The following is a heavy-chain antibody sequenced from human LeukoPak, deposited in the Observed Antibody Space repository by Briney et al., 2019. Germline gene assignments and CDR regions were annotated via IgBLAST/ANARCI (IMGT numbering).Heavy chain of an antibody. CDR1: GGTFSSYT. J-gene: IGHJ2*01. V-gene: IGHV1-69*02. D-gene: IGHD2-2*01. Sequence: SVKLSCKASGGTFSSYTISWVWQAPGQRREWMGRIIPILGIANYAQKFQGRVTITADKSTSTAYMEVSSLRSEETAVYYCARVPGYCSSTSGSDWYFDLWGRGSLVTVSS. CDR2: IIPILGIA. CDR3: ARVPGYCSSTSGSDWYFDL.